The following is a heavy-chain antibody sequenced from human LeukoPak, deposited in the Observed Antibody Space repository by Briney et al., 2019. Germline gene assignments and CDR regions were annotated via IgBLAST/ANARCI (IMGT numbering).Heavy chain of an antibody. V-gene: IGHV1-18*01. J-gene: IGHJ4*02. Sequence: ASVTVSCNTSGYTFSTYGISWVRQAPGQGLEWIGWISAFNGNIDYSENLQGRLTLTTDTSTSTAYMELRSLRSDDTAVYYCARDVEGFGSGSFYIRGYFDYWAQGTLVTVSS. CDR1: GYTFSTYG. D-gene: IGHD3-10*01. CDR3: ARDVEGFGSGSFYIRGYFDY. CDR2: ISAFNGNI.